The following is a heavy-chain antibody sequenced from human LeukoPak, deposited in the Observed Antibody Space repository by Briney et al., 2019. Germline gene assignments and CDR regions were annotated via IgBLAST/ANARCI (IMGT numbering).Heavy chain of an antibody. V-gene: IGHV4-34*01. CDR1: GGSFSGYY. D-gene: IGHD5-18*01. J-gene: IGHJ4*02. CDR2: INHSGST. Sequence: SETLSLTCAVYGGSFSGYYWSWIRQPPGKGLEWIGEINHSGSTNYNPSLKSRVTISVDTSKNQFSLKPSSVTAADTAVYYCARVRYGYIPDYWGQGTLVTVSS. CDR3: ARVRYGYIPDY.